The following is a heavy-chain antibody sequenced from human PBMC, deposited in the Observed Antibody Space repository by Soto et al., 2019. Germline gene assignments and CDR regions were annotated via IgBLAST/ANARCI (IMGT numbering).Heavy chain of an antibody. D-gene: IGHD2-2*01. CDR1: GYTFTNYG. J-gene: IGHJ6*03. V-gene: IGHV1-18*01. Sequence: QVQLVQSGVEVKKPGASVKVSCKASGYTFTNYGISWVRQAPGQGLEWMGWISGNNGKTNYAQKLQGRVTMATDTSTNTVSMELRSLRSDATAVYYCARDSCSRSNCFPPNYYYYYYMDVWGKGTTVTVSS. CDR2: ISGNNGKT. CDR3: ARDSCSRSNCFPPNYYYYYYMDV.